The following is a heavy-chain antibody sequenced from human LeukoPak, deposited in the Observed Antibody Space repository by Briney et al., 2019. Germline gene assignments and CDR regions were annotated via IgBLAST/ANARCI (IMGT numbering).Heavy chain of an antibody. CDR3: AAFYYDPAY. Sequence: GGSLRLSCAASGFTFRTYWMHWVRQAPGKGLIWVSRISGDGRSTSYADSVKGRLTISRDNAKNTLYLQMHSLRAEDTAVYYCAAFYYDPAYWGQGTLATVSS. J-gene: IGHJ4*02. D-gene: IGHD3-22*01. CDR1: GFTFRTYW. V-gene: IGHV3-74*01. CDR2: ISGDGRST.